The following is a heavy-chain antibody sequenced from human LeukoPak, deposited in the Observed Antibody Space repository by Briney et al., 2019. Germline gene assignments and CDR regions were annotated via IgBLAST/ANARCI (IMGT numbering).Heavy chain of an antibody. Sequence: GGSLRLSCAASGFTFSSYAMSWVRQAPGKGLEWVSAISGSGGSTYYADSVKGRFTTSRDNSKNTLYLQMNSLRAEDTAVYYCAKSPQAVLRFLEWLSSYYFDYWGQGTLVTVSS. CDR1: GFTFSSYA. V-gene: IGHV3-23*01. J-gene: IGHJ4*02. CDR2: ISGSGGST. CDR3: AKSPQAVLRFLEWLSSYYFDY. D-gene: IGHD3-3*01.